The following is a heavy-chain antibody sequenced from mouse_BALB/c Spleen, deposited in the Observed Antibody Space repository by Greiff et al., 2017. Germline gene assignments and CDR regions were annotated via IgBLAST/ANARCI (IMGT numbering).Heavy chain of an antibody. Sequence: EVQLQQSGAELVKPGASVKLSCTASGFNIKDTYMHWVKQRPEQGLEWIGRIDPANGNTKYDPKFQGKATITADTSSNTAYLPLSSLTSEDTAVYYCAPPDWYFDVWGAGTTGTVSS. V-gene: IGHV14-3*02. CDR3: APPDWYFDV. CDR1: GFNIKDTY. CDR2: IDPANGNT. J-gene: IGHJ1*01.